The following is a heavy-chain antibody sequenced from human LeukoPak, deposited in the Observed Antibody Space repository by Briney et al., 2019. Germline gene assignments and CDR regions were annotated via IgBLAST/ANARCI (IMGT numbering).Heavy chain of an antibody. J-gene: IGHJ4*02. CDR1: GGSISSGCYY. D-gene: IGHD1-7*01. Sequence: SQTLSLTCTVSGGSISSGCYYWSWIRQPAGKGLEWIGRIYTSGSTNYNPSLKSRVTISVDTSKNQFSLTLSSVTAADTAVYYCASLYNWNYDYWGQGTLVTVSS. V-gene: IGHV4-61*02. CDR3: ASLYNWNYDY. CDR2: IYTSGST.